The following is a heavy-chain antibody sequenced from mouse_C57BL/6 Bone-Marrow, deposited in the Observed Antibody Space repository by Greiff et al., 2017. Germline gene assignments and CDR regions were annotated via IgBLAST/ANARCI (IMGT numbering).Heavy chain of an antibody. J-gene: IGHJ2*01. CDR2: ISAGGSYT. CDR1: GFTFSSYA. V-gene: IGHV5-4*01. D-gene: IGHD2-4*01. Sequence: EVKLQESGGGLVKPGGSLKLSCAASGFTFSSYAMSWVRQTPEKRLEWVATISAGGSYTYYPDNVKGRFTISRDNAKNNLYLQMSHLKSEDTAMYYCARDDDYYFDYWGQGTTLTVSS. CDR3: ARDDDYYFDY.